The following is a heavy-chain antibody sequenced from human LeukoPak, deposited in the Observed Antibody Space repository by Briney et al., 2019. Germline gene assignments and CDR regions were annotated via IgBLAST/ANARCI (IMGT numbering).Heavy chain of an antibody. Sequence: GGSLRLSCAASGFSFSSYGLHWVRQAPGKGLEWVSAISYDGKNLHYADSVKGRFTISRDNSRNTVYLQMNSLRVEDTAVYYCARTYSRESGYDFVFHYWGQGTRVTVSS. D-gene: IGHD5-12*01. CDR3: ARTYSRESGYDFVFHY. J-gene: IGHJ4*02. CDR1: GFSFSSYG. CDR2: ISYDGKNL. V-gene: IGHV3-33*01.